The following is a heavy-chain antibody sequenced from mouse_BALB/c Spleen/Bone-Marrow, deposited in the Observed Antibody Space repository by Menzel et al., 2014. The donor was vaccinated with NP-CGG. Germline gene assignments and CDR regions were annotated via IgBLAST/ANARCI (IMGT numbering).Heavy chain of an antibody. D-gene: IGHD1-1*01. Sequence: QVQLKQSGAELAKPGASVKMSCKASGYTSTSYRMHWVKQRPGQGLEWIGYINPSTGYTEYNQKFKDKATLTADKSSSTAYMQLSSLTSEDSAVYYCARSYYDGSSFAYWGQGTLVTVSA. CDR1: GYTSTSYR. V-gene: IGHV1-4*01. CDR3: ARSYYDGSSFAY. CDR2: INPSTGYT. J-gene: IGHJ3*01.